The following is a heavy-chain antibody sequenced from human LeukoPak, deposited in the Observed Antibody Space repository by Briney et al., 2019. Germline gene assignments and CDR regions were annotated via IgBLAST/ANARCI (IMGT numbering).Heavy chain of an antibody. CDR2: IRSKPNSYAT. J-gene: IGHJ4*02. CDR1: GFSFSSSS. V-gene: IGHV3-73*01. D-gene: IGHD5-24*01. CDR3: TRWGDGYKYPFDY. Sequence: GGSLTLSCAASGFSFSSSSMHWVRQASGKGPEWVGRIRSKPNSYATAYEASVKGRFTISRDDSKNTAYLQMNRLKTEETAVYYCTRWGDGYKYPFDYWGRGTLVTVSS.